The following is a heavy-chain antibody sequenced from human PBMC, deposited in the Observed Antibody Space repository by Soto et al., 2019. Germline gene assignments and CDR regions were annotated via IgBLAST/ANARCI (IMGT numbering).Heavy chain of an antibody. CDR1: GFTFSSYA. J-gene: IGHJ6*02. Sequence: GGSLRLSCAASGFTFSSYAMSWVRQAPGKGLEWVSAISGSGGSTYYADSVKGRFTISRDNSKNTLYLQMNSLRAEDTAVYYCAKVQPQQWPVGGDYYYYYGMDVWGQGTTVTVSS. CDR2: ISGSGGST. D-gene: IGHD6-19*01. CDR3: AKVQPQQWPVGGDYYYYYGMDV. V-gene: IGHV3-23*01.